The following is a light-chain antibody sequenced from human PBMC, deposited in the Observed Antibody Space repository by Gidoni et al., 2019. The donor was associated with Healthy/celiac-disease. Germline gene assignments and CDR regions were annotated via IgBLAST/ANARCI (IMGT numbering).Light chain of an antibody. J-gene: IGLJ2*01. V-gene: IGLV3-1*01. Sequence: SYELTQQPSVSVSPGQTASIPCSGDKLGDKYACWYQQKPGQSPVLVIYQDSKRPSGIPERFSGSNSGNTATLTISGTQAMDEADYYCQAWDSSTVVFGGGTKLTVL. CDR2: QDS. CDR1: KLGDKY. CDR3: QAWDSSTVV.